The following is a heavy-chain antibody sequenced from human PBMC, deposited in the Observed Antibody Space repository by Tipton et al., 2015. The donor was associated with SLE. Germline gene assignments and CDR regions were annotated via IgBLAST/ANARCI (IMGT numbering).Heavy chain of an antibody. J-gene: IGHJ3*02. Sequence: TLSLTCTVSGGPISSGGYYWSWIRQPAGKGLEWIGHIYTSGSTNYNPSLKSRVTISVDTSKNQFSLKLSSVTAADTAVYYCARSQLETLAFDIWGQGTMVTVSS. V-gene: IGHV4-61*09. CDR3: ARSQLETLAFDI. CDR1: GGPISSGGYY. CDR2: IYTSGST. D-gene: IGHD1-1*01.